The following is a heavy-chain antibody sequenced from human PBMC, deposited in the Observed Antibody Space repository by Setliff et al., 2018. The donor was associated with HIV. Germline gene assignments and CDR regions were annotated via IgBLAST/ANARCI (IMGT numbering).Heavy chain of an antibody. V-gene: IGHV1-69*05. CDR1: GGTFGSYA. CDR3: ARSPRYSSGWYDSYFDQ. Sequence: SVKVSCKASGGTFGSYAISWVRQAPGQGLEWMGGSIPMYGTSNYAQKFQGRVTITTDESTSTAYMELSRLRSDDTAVYYCARSPRYSSGWYDSYFDQWGQGTLVTVSS. CDR2: SIPMYGTS. J-gene: IGHJ4*02. D-gene: IGHD6-19*01.